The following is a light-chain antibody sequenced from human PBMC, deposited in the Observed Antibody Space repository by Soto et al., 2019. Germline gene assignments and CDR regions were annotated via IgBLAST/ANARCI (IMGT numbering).Light chain of an antibody. CDR2: KAS. CDR1: QSISSW. J-gene: IGKJ4*01. V-gene: IGKV1-5*03. CDR3: QQYNSYPLT. Sequence: DIQMTQSPSTLSASVGDRVTITCRASQSISSWLAWYQQKPGKAPKLLIYKASSLESGVPSRFSVSGSGTEFTLTISSLQPDDFATYYCQQYNSYPLTVGGGTKVDIK.